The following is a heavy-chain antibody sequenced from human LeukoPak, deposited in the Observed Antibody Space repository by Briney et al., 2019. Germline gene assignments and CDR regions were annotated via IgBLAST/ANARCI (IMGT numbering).Heavy chain of an antibody. D-gene: IGHD7-27*01. J-gene: IGHJ6*03. CDR1: GGSISSYY. V-gene: IGHV4-4*07. CDR3: ARVGKVNYYYYYYMDV. CDR2: IYTSGST. Sequence: SETLSLTCTVSGGSISSYYWSWIRQPAGKGLEWIGRIYTSGSTNYNPSLKSRVTMSVDTSKNQFPLKLSSVTAADTAVYYCARVGKVNYYYYYYMDVWGKGTTVTVSS.